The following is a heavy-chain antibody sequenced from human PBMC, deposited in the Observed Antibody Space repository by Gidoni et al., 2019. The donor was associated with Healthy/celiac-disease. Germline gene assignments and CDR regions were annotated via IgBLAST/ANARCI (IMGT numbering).Heavy chain of an antibody. CDR3: ARGDREVTPFGVVEWFDP. V-gene: IGHV1-46*01. D-gene: IGHD3-10*01. J-gene: IGHJ5*02. Sequence: QVQLVQSGAEVKKPGASVKVSCKASGYTFTSYYMHWVRQAPGQGLEWMGIINPSGGSTSYAQKFQGRVTMTRDTSTSTVYMELSSLRSEDTAVYYCARGDREVTPFGVVEWFDPWGQGTLVTVSS. CDR1: GYTFTSYY. CDR2: INPSGGST.